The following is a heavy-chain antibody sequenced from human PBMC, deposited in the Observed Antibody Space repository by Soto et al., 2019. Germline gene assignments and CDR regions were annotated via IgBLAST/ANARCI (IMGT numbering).Heavy chain of an antibody. CDR2: INAGNGNT. J-gene: IGHJ5*02. CDR3: ARDGIAAAGTSWFDP. CDR1: GYTFTTYA. V-gene: IGHV1-3*01. Sequence: VASVKVSCKASGYTFTTYAMHWVRQAPGQRLEWMGWINAGNGNTKYSQKFQGRVTITRDTSASTAYMELSSLRSEDTAVYYCARDGIAAAGTSWFDPWGQGTLVTVSS. D-gene: IGHD6-13*01.